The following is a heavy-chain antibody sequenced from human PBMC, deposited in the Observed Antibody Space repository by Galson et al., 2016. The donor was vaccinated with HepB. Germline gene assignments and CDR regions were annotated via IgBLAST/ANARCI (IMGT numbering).Heavy chain of an antibody. CDR1: GGSVTSSGYY. CDR3: VRDRAPVVTPFWFDP. V-gene: IGHV4-61*08. CDR2: IFHDGST. Sequence: SETLSLTCTVSGGSVTSSGYYWSWIRQPPGKALEWIGYIFHDGSTKYNPSLKSRLAISVDTSNNQFSLTLRSVTAADTAVYYCVRDRAPVVTPFWFDPWGQGTLVTVSS. J-gene: IGHJ5*02. D-gene: IGHD4-23*01.